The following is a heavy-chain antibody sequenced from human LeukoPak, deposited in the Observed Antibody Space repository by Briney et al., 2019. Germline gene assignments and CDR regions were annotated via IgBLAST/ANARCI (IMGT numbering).Heavy chain of an antibody. V-gene: IGHV1-18*04. CDR1: GYTVTSYG. CDR3: ARVDTAMVTNLFDY. CDR2: ISAYNGNT. J-gene: IGHJ4*01. Sequence: ASVKVSCKASGYTVTSYGISWVRQAPGQGLEWMGWISAYNGNTNYAQKLQGRVTMTTDTSTSTAYMELRSLRSDDTAVYYCARVDTAMVTNLFDYWGQGTLVTVSS. D-gene: IGHD5-18*01.